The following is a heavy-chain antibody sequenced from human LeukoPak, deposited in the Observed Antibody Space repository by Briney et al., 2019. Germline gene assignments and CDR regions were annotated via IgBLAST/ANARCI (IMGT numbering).Heavy chain of an antibody. V-gene: IGHV1-69*05. D-gene: IGHD3-3*01. CDR1: GGTFSSYA. Sequence: GSSVKVSCKASGGTFSSYAISWVRRAPGQGREWMGGIIPIFGTANYAQKFQGRVTITTDESTSTAYMELSSLRSEDTAVYYCARADDFWSGYFHWGQGTLVTVSS. J-gene: IGHJ4*02. CDR3: ARADDFWSGYFH. CDR2: IIPIFGTA.